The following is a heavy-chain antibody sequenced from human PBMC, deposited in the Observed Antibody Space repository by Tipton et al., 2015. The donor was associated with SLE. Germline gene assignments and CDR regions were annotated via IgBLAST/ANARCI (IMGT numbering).Heavy chain of an antibody. D-gene: IGHD4/OR15-4a*01. J-gene: IGHJ2*01. Sequence: TLSLTCTVSGGYIRSYYWSWIRQPPGEGLEWIGYIYTSGTTNYNPPLQSRVTISLTTSKNQFSLKLSSVTAADTAVYYCARVVPGSRYFDLWGRGTLVTVSS. CDR1: GGYIRSYY. V-gene: IGHV4-4*08. CDR2: IYTSGTT. CDR3: ARVVPGSRYFDL.